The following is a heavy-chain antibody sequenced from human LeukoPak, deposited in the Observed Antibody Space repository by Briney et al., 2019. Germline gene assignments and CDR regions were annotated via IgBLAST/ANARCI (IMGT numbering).Heavy chain of an antibody. CDR3: ARHWSWYVDY. Sequence: PSETLSLTCTVPGGSISSTTYFWGWIRQPPGKGLERIGSIYYSGSPYYNPSLKSRVTISVDTSKNQLSLRLSSVTAADTAVYYCARHWSWYVDYWGQGAMVTVCS. CDR1: GGSISSTTYF. V-gene: IGHV4-39*01. CDR2: IYYSGSP. D-gene: IGHD6-13*01. J-gene: IGHJ4*02.